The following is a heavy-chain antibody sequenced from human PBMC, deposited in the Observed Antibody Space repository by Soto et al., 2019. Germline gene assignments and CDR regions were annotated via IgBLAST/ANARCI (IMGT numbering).Heavy chain of an antibody. CDR2: ISYDGTNK. Sequence: GSLRLSCAASGFSFSISPMHWVRQAPGKGPEWVALISYDGTNKFYADSVKGRFTTSRDNSKSTLYLQVDSLRPEDAAVYYCARDPNTSGGQHWAFNYFDSWGQGTLVTVSS. D-gene: IGHD7-27*01. CDR1: GFSFSISP. J-gene: IGHJ4*02. CDR3: ARDPNTSGGQHWAFNYFDS. V-gene: IGHV3-30-3*01.